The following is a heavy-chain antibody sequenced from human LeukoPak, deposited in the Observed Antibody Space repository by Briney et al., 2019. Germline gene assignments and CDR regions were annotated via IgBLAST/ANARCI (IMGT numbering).Heavy chain of an antibody. Sequence: WASVKVSCKASGYTFTSYYMHWVRQAPGQGLEWMGWISAYNGNTNYAQKLQGRVTMTTDTSTSTAYMELRSLRSGDTAVYYCARDRSGERDWGQGTLVTVSS. CDR1: GYTFTSYY. J-gene: IGHJ4*02. CDR3: ARDRSGERD. CDR2: ISAYNGNT. V-gene: IGHV1-18*04.